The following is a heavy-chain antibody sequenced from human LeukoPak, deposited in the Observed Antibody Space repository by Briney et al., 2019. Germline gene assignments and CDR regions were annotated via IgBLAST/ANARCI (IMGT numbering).Heavy chain of an antibody. CDR1: VRSISSGNW. Sequence: PSGTLSLTCALSVRSISSGNWWSWVRQSPGKGLEWIGEVYHNGTPNYNPSLKSRVTISADTFKNHFSLKLTSVTAADTAVYYCATAPILRGEAAEQYKYGMDVWGQGTTVIVSS. CDR2: VYHNGTP. V-gene: IGHV4-4*02. D-gene: IGHD5-12*01. J-gene: IGHJ6*02. CDR3: ATAPILRGEAAEQYKYGMDV.